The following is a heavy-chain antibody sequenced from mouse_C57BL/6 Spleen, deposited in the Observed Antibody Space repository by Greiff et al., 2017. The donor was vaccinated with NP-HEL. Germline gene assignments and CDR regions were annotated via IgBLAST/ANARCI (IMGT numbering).Heavy chain of an antibody. CDR2: ISYDGSN. V-gene: IGHV3-6*01. D-gene: IGHD2-4*01. CDR3: ARAAYDYAWFAY. CDR1: GYSITSGYY. J-gene: IGHJ3*01. Sequence: EVQLVESGPGLVKPSQSLSLTCSVTGYSITSGYYWNWIRQFPGNKLEWMGYISYDGSNNYNPSLKNRISITRDTSKNQFFLKLNSVTTEDTATYYCARAAYDYAWFAYWGQGTLVTVSA.